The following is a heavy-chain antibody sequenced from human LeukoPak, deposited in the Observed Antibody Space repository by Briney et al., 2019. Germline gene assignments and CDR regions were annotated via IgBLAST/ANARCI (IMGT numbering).Heavy chain of an antibody. CDR1: GYTFTGYY. V-gene: IGHV1-2*02. J-gene: IGHJ4*02. CDR3: ARGIAAAGSIDY. D-gene: IGHD6-13*01. CDR2: INPNSGGT. Sequence: GASVKVSCKASGYTFTGYYMHWVRQAPGQGLEWMGWINPNSGGTNYAQKFQGRVTMTRDTSISTAYMELSSLRSEDMAVYYCARGIAAAGSIDYWGQGTLVTVSS.